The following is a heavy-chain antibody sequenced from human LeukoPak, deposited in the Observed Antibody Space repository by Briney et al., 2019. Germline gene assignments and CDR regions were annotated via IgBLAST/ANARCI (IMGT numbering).Heavy chain of an antibody. D-gene: IGHD1-1*01. CDR2: INESGAT. Sequence: SETLSLTCSVYGGSFNDYDWGWVRQAPGRGLQWIGEINESGATNCDPSLKSRVTMSIDTSKSQFSLSLRSVTAADTAVYFCARYVPVKTGPTRASFDYWGQGILVSVSS. V-gene: IGHV4-34*01. J-gene: IGHJ4*02. CDR3: ARYVPVKTGPTRASFDY. CDR1: GGSFNDYD.